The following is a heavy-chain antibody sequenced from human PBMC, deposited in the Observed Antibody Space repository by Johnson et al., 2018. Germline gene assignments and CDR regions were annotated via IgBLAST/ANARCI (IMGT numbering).Heavy chain of an antibody. V-gene: IGHV3-21*01. CDR1: GFTFSSYS. Sequence: EVQLVESGGGLVKPGGSLRLSCAASGFTFSSYSMNWVRQAPGKGLEWVSSISSSSSYIYYAESVKGRFTVSRYHAKNSLSLQMNTLRAEDTAVYYCQVTALVSYFDFWSASDDYYYYYGMDVWGQGTTVTVSS. J-gene: IGHJ6*02. D-gene: IGHD3-3*01. CDR3: QVTALVSYFDFWSASDDYYYYYGMDV. CDR2: ISSSSSYI.